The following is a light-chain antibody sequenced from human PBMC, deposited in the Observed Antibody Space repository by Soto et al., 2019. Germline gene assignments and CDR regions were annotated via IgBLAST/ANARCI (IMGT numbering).Light chain of an antibody. CDR1: SSNIGRNT. J-gene: IGLJ7*02. CDR2: SNN. V-gene: IGLV1-44*01. Sequence: QSVLTQPPSASGTPGQRVTISCSGSSSNIGRNTVSWYQQRPGTAPRLLIYSNNQRPSGVPDRFSASKSGTSASLANSGLQWGEGADYYGAAGDDSREGVALGGGTKLTAL. CDR3: AAGDDSREGVA.